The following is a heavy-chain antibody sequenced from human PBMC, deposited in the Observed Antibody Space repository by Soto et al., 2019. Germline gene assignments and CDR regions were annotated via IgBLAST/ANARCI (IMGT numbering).Heavy chain of an antibody. Sequence: QVQLVQSGGEVAKPGASVKVSCKASGYTFTNYGITWVRQAPGRGLEWMGWINVHNGKTTYAQKFKARVTMTTDTSTNSVYMELRSLRSDDTSVYYCARGPDPTYFDYWGQGTLVIVSS. CDR3: ARGPDPTYFDY. CDR2: INVHNGKT. V-gene: IGHV1-18*01. CDR1: GYTFTNYG. J-gene: IGHJ4*02.